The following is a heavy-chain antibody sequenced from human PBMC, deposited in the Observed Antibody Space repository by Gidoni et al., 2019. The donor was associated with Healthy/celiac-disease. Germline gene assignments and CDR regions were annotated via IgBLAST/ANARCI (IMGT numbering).Heavy chain of an antibody. D-gene: IGHD2-15*01. Sequence: QVQLQQSGPGLVKPSQTLSLTCAIPGDSVPSNSAAWHWIRQSPSRGLEWLGRTYYRSKWYNDYAVSVKSRITINPDTSKNQFSLQLNAVTPEDTAVYYCARGRWGVVAATGLNDWFDPWGQGTLVTVSS. V-gene: IGHV6-1*01. CDR1: GDSVPSNSAA. CDR2: TYYRSKWYN. CDR3: ARGRWGVVAATGLNDWFDP. J-gene: IGHJ5*02.